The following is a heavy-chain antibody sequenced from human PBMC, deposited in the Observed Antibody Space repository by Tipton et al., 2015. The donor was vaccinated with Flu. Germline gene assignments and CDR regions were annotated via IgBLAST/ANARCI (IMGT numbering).Heavy chain of an antibody. D-gene: IGHD1-26*01. V-gene: IGHV3-21*01. J-gene: IGHJ3*02. CDR3: ARVRAGAYSGSLADAFDI. CDR2: ISSSSSYI. CDR1: GFTFSSYS. Sequence: SLRLSCAASGFTFSSYSMNWVRRAPGKGLEWVSSISSSSSYIYYADSVKGRFTISRDNAKNSLYLQMNSLRAEDTAVYYCARVRAGAYSGSLADAFDIWGQGTMVTVSS.